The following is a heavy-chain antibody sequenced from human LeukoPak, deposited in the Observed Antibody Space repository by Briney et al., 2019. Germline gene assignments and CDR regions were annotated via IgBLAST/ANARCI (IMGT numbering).Heavy chain of an antibody. CDR2: IYGSGST. CDR1: GGSISSYY. V-gene: IGHV4-4*07. D-gene: IGHD3-3*01. CDR3: ARSLVKDFWSGLGWYYFDH. J-gene: IGHJ4*02. Sequence: SETLSLTCTVSGGSISSYYWSWIRQPAGMGLEWIGRIYGSGSTNYNPSLKSRVTMSVDTSKNQLSLKLNSVTAADTAVYYCARSLVKDFWSGLGWYYFDHWGQGTLVTVSS.